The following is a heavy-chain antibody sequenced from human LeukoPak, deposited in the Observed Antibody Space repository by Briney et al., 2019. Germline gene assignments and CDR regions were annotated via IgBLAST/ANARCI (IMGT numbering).Heavy chain of an antibody. CDR1: GFTFSDYY. CDR3: ARTVVVVAAVDY. CDR2: ISSSGSTI. Sequence: GGSLRLSCAASGFTFSDYYMSWIGQAPGKGLEWVSYISSSGSTIYYADSVKGRFTISRDNAKNSLYLQMNSLRAEDTAVYYCARTVVVVAAVDYWGQGTLVTVSS. J-gene: IGHJ4*02. D-gene: IGHD2-15*01. V-gene: IGHV3-11*01.